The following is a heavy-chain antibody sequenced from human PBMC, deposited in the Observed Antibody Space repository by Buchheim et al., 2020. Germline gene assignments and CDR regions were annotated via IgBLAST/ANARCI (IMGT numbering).Heavy chain of an antibody. CDR1: GGSISSGGYY. J-gene: IGHJ4*02. CDR2: IYYSGSI. V-gene: IGHV4-31*03. D-gene: IGHD2-2*01. CDR3: ARVLRYCSSTSCQLFDY. Sequence: QVQLQESGPGLVKPSQTLSPTSPVPGGSISSGGYYWSWIRQHPGKGLEGIGYIYYSGSIYYNPSLKSRATISVDTSKNQFSLKLSSVTAADTAVYYGARVLRYCSSTSCQLFDYWGQGTL.